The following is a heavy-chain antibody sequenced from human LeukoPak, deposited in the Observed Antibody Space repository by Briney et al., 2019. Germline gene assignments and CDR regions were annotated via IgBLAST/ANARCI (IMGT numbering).Heavy chain of an antibody. CDR1: GVSISSYY. CDR2: IYYSGST. Sequence: SETLSLTCTVSGVSISSYYWSWIRQPPGKGLEWIGYIYYSGSTNYNPSLKSRVTISVDTSKNQFSLKLSSVTAADTAVYYCAREIPYYYGSGRTDPWGQGTLVTVSS. D-gene: IGHD3-10*01. J-gene: IGHJ5*02. V-gene: IGHV4-59*01. CDR3: AREIPYYYGSGRTDP.